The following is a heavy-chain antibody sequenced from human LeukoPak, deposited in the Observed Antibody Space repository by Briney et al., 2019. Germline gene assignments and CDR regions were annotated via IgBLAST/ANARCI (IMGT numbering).Heavy chain of an antibody. Sequence: ASVKVSCKASGYTFTGYYMHWVRQAPGQGLEWMGWINPNSGGTNYAQKFQGRVTMTRDTSISTAYMELSRLRSDDTAVYYCARRSVSGSPDAFDIWGQGTMVTDSS. J-gene: IGHJ3*02. CDR3: ARRSVSGSPDAFDI. D-gene: IGHD1-26*01. CDR1: GYTFTGYY. V-gene: IGHV1-2*02. CDR2: INPNSGGT.